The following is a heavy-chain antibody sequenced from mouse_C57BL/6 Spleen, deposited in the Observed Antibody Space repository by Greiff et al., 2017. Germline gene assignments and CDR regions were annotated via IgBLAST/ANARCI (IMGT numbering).Heavy chain of an antibody. CDR3: ARTYYGSSPDY. CDR2: ISYDGSN. Sequence: EVQLQQSGPGLVKPSRSLSLTCSVTGYSITSGYYWNWIRQFPGNKLECMGYISYDGSNNYNPSLQNRISITRDTSKNQFFLKLNSVTTEDTATYYCARTYYGSSPDYWGQGTTLTVSS. J-gene: IGHJ2*01. CDR1: GYSITSGYY. D-gene: IGHD1-1*01. V-gene: IGHV3-6*01.